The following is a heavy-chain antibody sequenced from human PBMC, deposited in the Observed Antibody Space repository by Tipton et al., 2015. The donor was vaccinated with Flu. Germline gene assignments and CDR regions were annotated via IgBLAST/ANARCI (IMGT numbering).Heavy chain of an antibody. D-gene: IGHD2-15*01. Sequence: PGLVKPSETLSLTCAVSGYSISNGYYWGWIRQPPGRGLEWIGHIYYSGSTNYNPSLKSRATMSVDTSKNQFSLKLTSVTAADTAFYYCARRYCNAGACYYLDYWGQGTLVTVSS. CDR2: IYYSGST. V-gene: IGHV4-38-2*01. J-gene: IGHJ4*02. CDR1: GYSISNGYY. CDR3: ARRYCNAGACYYLDY.